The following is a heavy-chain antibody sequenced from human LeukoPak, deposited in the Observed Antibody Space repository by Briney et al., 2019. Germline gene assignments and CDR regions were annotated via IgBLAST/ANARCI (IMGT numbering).Heavy chain of an antibody. V-gene: IGHV4-4*07. D-gene: IGHD3-22*01. J-gene: IGHJ4*02. CDR1: GGSISSYY. CDR2: IYTSGST. Sequence: SETLSLTCTVSGGSISSYYWSWIRQPAGKGLEWIGRIYTSGSTYYNPSLKSRVTISVDTSKNQFSLKLSSVTAADTAVYYCARRQDYYDSSGYYSNFDYWGQGTLVTVSS. CDR3: ARRQDYYDSSGYYSNFDY.